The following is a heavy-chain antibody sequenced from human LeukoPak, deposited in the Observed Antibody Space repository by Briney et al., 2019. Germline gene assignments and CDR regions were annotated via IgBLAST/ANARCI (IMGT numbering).Heavy chain of an antibody. CDR1: DDSISGSNYY. D-gene: IGHD6-13*01. CDR2: IYYSGST. J-gene: IGHJ4*02. V-gene: IGHV4-39*01. CDR3: ATLAAADDY. Sequence: SETLSLTCTVSDDSISGSNYYWGWIRQPPGKGLEWIGSIYYSGSTYYNPSLKSRVTISVDTSKNQFSLKLSSVTAADTAVYYCATLAAADDYWGQGTLVTVSS.